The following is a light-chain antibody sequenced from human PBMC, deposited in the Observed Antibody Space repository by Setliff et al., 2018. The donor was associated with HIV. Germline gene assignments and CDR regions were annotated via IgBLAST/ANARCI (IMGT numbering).Light chain of an antibody. CDR1: SSDFGDYQS. J-gene: IGLJ1*01. Sequence: QSALTQPASVSGSPGQSITISCTAISSDFGDYQSVSWYQQHPGKAPKLMIYEVSDRPSGVSNRFSGSKSGNTASLTISRLQADDEADYFCSSKTSSSPLYVFATGTKVTVL. CDR2: EVS. V-gene: IGLV2-14*01. CDR3: SSKTSSSPLYV.